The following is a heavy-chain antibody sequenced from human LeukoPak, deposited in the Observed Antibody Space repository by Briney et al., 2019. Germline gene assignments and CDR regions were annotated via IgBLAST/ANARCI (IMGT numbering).Heavy chain of an antibody. Sequence: PGGSLRLSCEASGFTFTKFWMSWVRQAPGKGLEWVANIQEDGKKENYVDSVRGRFTISRDNAKNSIYLQMNSLRVEDTAVYYCAKPARTDYADYWGQGTLVTVSS. V-gene: IGHV3-7*03. CDR3: AKPARTDYADY. D-gene: IGHD1-14*01. CDR1: GFTFTKFW. J-gene: IGHJ4*02. CDR2: IQEDGKKE.